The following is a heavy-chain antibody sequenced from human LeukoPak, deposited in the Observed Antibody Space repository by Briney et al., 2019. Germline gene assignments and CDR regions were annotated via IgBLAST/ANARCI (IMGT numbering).Heavy chain of an antibody. J-gene: IGHJ4*02. CDR2: IKRDGSST. D-gene: IGHD5-24*01. CDR3: ARLRSLDK. Sequence: GGSLRLSYAASGFTFSNYWMHWVRQAPGKGLVWVSRIKRDGSSTSYADSVKGRFTISRDNAKNSLYLEMSSLRVEDTAVYFCARLRSLDKWGQGTLVTVS. CDR1: GFTFSNYW. V-gene: IGHV3-74*01.